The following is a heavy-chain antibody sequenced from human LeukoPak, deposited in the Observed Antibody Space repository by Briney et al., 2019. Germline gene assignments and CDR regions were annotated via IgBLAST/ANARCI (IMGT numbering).Heavy chain of an antibody. J-gene: IGHJ4*02. CDR2: ISSSGSTI. CDR1: GFTFSSYE. D-gene: IGHD3-16*01. Sequence: GGSLRLSCAASGFTFSSYEMNWVRQAPGKGLEWVSYISSSGSTIYYADSVKGRFTISRDNSKNTLFLEMNSLRVEDTAVYYCAKGRGFRVWDPWDNWGQGTLITVSS. V-gene: IGHV3-48*03. CDR3: AKGRGFRVWDPWDN.